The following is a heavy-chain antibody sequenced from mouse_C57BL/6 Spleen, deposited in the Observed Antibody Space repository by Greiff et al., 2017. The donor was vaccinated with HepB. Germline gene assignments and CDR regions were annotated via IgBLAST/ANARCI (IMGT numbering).Heavy chain of an antibody. V-gene: IGHV5-6*02. J-gene: IGHJ4*01. CDR3: ARHDDYDRGYAMDY. CDR2: ISSGGSYT. D-gene: IGHD2-4*01. CDR1: GFTFSSYG. Sequence: EVKLVESGGDLVKPGGSLKLSCAASGFTFSSYGMSWVRQTPDKRLEWVATISSGGSYTYYPDSVKGRFTISRDNAKNTLYLQMSSLKSEDTAMYYCARHDDYDRGYAMDYWGQGTSVTVSS.